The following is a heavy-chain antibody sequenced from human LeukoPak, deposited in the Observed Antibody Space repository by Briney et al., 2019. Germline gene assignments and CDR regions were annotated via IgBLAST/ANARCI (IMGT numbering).Heavy chain of an antibody. V-gene: IGHV3-21*01. D-gene: IGHD3-22*01. CDR1: GFTFSSYS. J-gene: IGHJ4*02. Sequence: PGGSLRLSCAASGFTFSSYSMNWVRQAPEKGLEWVSSISSSSSYIYYADSVKGRFTISRDNAKNSLYLQMNSPRAEDTAVYYCARENYYDSSGYYYGLDYWGQGTLVTVSS. CDR3: ARENYYDSSGYYYGLDY. CDR2: ISSSSSYI.